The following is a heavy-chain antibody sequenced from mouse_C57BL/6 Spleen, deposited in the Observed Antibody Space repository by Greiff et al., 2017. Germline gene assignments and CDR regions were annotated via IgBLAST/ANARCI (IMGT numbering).Heavy chain of an antibody. V-gene: IGHV5-12*01. Sequence: DVQLVESGGGLVQPGGSLKLSCAASGFTFSDYYMYWVRQTPEKRLEWVAYISNGGGSTYYPDTVKGRFTISRDNAKNTLYLQMSRLKSEDTAMYYCARGNYAMDYWGQGTSVTVSS. CDR3: ARGNYAMDY. CDR2: ISNGGGST. J-gene: IGHJ4*01. CDR1: GFTFSDYY.